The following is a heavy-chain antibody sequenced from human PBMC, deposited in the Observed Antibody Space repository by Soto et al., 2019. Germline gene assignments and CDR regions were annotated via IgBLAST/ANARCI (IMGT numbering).Heavy chain of an antibody. D-gene: IGHD4-17*01. CDR2: VNYSGGRT. J-gene: IGHJ4*02. CDR3: ASGRDYIWTF. Sequence: QVQLQQWGAGLLKPSETLSLTCAAYGESLSTYYWSWIRQPPGKGLESIGEVNYSGGRTIYNPSLKSRVTISVDTSKDQFSLKLSSVTAADTAVYYCASGRDYIWTFGGQGTLVTVSS. V-gene: IGHV4-34*01. CDR1: GESLSTYY.